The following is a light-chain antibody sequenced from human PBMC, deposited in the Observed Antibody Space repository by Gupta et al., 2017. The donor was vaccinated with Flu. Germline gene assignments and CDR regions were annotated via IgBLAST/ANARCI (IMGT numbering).Light chain of an antibody. CDR2: DAS. V-gene: IGKV3-11*01. CDR1: QSVSIF. CDR3: RQCRNWSPVT. J-gene: IGKJ2*01. Sequence: DRVTLSCMASQSVSIFLAWYQHTHGQAPRLLIYDASTRATGFPARLSGSGSGTHFTLAISGRECEDFAIYYCRQCRNWSPVTFGQGTKLEIE.